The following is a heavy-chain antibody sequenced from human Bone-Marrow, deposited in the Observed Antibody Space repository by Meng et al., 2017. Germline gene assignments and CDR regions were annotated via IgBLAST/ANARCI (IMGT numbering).Heavy chain of an antibody. V-gene: IGHV4-34*01. J-gene: IGHJ4*02. CDR3: ARGRKLPYGSGSYLNY. D-gene: IGHD3-10*01. CDR1: VGALSGYY. CDR2: INHSGST. Sequence: HAQAPQWCTRSLNPPETRHLRRSVSVGALSGYYGSWVRQPPRKGLEWIGEINHSGSTNYNPSLKSRFTISVDTSKNQFSLKLNSVTAADTAVYYCARGRKLPYGSGSYLNYWGQGTLVTVSS.